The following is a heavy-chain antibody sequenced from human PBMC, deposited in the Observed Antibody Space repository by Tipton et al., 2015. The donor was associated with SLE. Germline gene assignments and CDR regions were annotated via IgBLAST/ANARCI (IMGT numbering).Heavy chain of an antibody. CDR1: GFTFSSYA. J-gene: IGHJ4*02. V-gene: IGHV4-38-2*01. D-gene: IGHD2-15*01. Sequence: LRLSCAASGFTFSSYAMSWVRQAPGKGLEWVGSIYYSGSTYYNPSLKRRVTISVDTSKNQFSLKLSSVTAADTAVYYCASQNGEGYCSGGSCPGDWGQGTLVTVSS. CDR3: ASQNGEGYCSGGSCPGD. CDR2: IYYSGST.